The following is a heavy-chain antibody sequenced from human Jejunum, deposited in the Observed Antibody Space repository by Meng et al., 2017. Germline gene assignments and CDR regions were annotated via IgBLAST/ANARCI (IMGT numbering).Heavy chain of an antibody. CDR3: AHASAGNERLDFDY. Sequence: MTVMQSVPPGDEPTQTRSWTCAFSGLSLGTIGSAVGCIRQHPGKTLQWRVLIYWDDDKRYSPSLMNRHTITMDTYKSKVTLTMTNMLPVDTGTYYCAHASAGNERLDFDYWGQGTLVTVSS. CDR1: GLSLGTIGSA. J-gene: IGHJ4*02. V-gene: IGHV2-5*02. D-gene: IGHD1-1*01. CDR2: IYWDDDK.